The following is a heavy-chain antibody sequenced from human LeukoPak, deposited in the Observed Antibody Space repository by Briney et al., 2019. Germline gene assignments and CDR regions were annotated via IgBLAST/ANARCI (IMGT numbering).Heavy chain of an antibody. D-gene: IGHD6-13*01. CDR2: INPNSGGT. CDR3: AKGSSWYNYGMDV. CDR1: GYTFTGYY. Sequence: VASVKVSCKASGYTFTGYYMHWVRQAPGQGLEWMGWINPNSGGTNYAQKFQGRVTMTRDTSISTAYMELSRLRSDDTAVYYCAKGSSWYNYGMDVWAKGPRSPSP. V-gene: IGHV1-2*02. J-gene: IGHJ6*02.